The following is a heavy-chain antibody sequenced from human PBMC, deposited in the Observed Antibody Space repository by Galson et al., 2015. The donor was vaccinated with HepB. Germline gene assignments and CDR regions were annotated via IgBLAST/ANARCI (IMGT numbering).Heavy chain of an antibody. CDR3: AGDGIMVANNPYHFHY. D-gene: IGHD2-15*01. CDR1: GFSFTRYA. Sequence: SLRLSCAASGFSFTRYAMTWVRQAPGKGLEWVSSITSSGGNSYYTDSVKGRFTVSRDNSKNTLLLQLNSLRAEDTAMYFCAGDGIMVANNPYHFHYWGQGTLVTVSS. V-gene: IGHV3-23*01. J-gene: IGHJ4*02. CDR2: ITSSGGNS.